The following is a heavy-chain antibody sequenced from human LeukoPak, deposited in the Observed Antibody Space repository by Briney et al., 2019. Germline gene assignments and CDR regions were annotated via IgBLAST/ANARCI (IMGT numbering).Heavy chain of an antibody. V-gene: IGHV1-18*01. D-gene: IGHD6-6*01. CDR1: GYTFTSYG. J-gene: IGHJ6*03. CDR3: ARECVAARPRADYDYYMDG. CDR2: ISAYNGNT. Sequence: ASVKVSCKASGYTFTSYGISWVRQAPGQGLEWMGWISAYNGNTNYAQKLQGRVTMTTDTSTSTAYMELRSLRSDDTAGYYCARECVAARPRADYDYYMDGWGKGTTVSV.